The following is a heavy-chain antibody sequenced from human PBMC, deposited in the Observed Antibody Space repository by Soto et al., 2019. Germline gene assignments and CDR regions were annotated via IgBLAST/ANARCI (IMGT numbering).Heavy chain of an antibody. CDR3: ARHGDPTPYYCYGMDV. J-gene: IGHJ6*02. D-gene: IGHD4-17*01. CDR2: IIPIFDTA. CDR1: GGTFSSYA. V-gene: IGHV1-69*12. Sequence: QVQLVQSGAEVKKPGSSVKVSCKASGGTFSSYAISWLRQAPGQGLEWMGGIIPIFDTADYAQKFQGRVTITADESTSTAYMELSSLRSEDTAVYYCARHGDPTPYYCYGMDVWGQGTTVTVSS.